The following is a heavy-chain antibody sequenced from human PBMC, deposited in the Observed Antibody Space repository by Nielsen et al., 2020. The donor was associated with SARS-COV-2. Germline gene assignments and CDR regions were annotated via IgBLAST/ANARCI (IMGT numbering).Heavy chain of an antibody. CDR2: ISAYNGNT. CDR1: GYTFTSYG. D-gene: IGHD3-3*01. V-gene: IGHV1-18*01. CDR3: ARDQRPYYDFWSGYLGPGYYYYGMDV. J-gene: IGHJ6*02. Sequence: ASVQVSCKASGYTFTSYGISWVRQAPGQGLEWMGWISAYNGNTNYEQKLQGRVTMTTDTSTSTAYMELRSLRSDDTAVYYCARDQRPYYDFWSGYLGPGYYYYGMDVWGQGTTVTVSS.